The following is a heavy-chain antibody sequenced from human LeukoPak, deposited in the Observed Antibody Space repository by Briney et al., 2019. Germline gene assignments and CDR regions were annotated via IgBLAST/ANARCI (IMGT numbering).Heavy chain of an antibody. CDR3: ARARKYYYDSSGYLNDY. Sequence: SETLSLTCTVSGGSISSYYWSWIRQPPGKGLEWIGYIYYSGSTNYNPSLKSRVTISVDTSKNQFSLKLSSVTAADTAVYYCARARKYYYDSSGYLNDYWGQGTLVTVSS. D-gene: IGHD3-22*01. V-gene: IGHV4-59*12. J-gene: IGHJ4*02. CDR2: IYYSGST. CDR1: GGSISSYY.